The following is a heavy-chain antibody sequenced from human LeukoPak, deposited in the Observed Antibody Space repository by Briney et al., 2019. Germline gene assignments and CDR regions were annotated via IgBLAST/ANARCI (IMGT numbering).Heavy chain of an antibody. Sequence: PGGSLRLSCTASGFIFSSHAMHWVRQAPGKGLEWVAITWYSGNDEYYADSVKGRCTISRDNSRNTLYLQMNSLRPEDTAVYYCAKDMSDSSGHIDYWGQGTLVTVSS. CDR2: TWYSGNDE. CDR1: GFIFSSHA. D-gene: IGHD3-22*01. CDR3: AKDMSDSSGHIDY. V-gene: IGHV3-30*02. J-gene: IGHJ4*02.